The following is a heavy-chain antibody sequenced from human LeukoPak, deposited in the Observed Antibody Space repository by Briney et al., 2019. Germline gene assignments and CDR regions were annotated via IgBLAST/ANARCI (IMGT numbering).Heavy chain of an antibody. CDR1: GGSISSYY. J-gene: IGHJ5*02. V-gene: IGHV4-59*01. CDR2: IYYSGGT. Sequence: SETLSLTCTVSGGSISSYYWSWIRQPPGKGLEWIGYIYYSGGTDYNPSLKSRVTISVDTSKNQFSLKLSSVTAADTAVYCCAREGNWFDPWGQGTLVTVSS. CDR3: AREGNWFDP.